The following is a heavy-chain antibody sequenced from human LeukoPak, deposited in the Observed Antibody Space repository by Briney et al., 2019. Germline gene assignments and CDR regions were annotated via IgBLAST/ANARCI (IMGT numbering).Heavy chain of an antibody. Sequence: GGTLRLSCAASGFTFSNHGMNWVRQAPGKGLEWVSAISGSGDSTYYADSVKGRFTISRDNSKNTLYLQMNSLRAEDTAVYYCAKVKVRGVIVSFLDSWGQGTLVTVSS. V-gene: IGHV3-23*01. J-gene: IGHJ4*02. D-gene: IGHD3-10*01. CDR3: AKVKVRGVIVSFLDS. CDR2: ISGSGDST. CDR1: GFTFSNHG.